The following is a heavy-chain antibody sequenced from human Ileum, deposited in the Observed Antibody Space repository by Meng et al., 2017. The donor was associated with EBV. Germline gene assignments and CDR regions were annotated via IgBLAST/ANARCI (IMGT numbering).Heavy chain of an antibody. Sequence: EAQVLDSGGGLEQPVVSLMLSCAASGFAVSSYAMTWVRQAPGKGLEWFSVISGSGGVTYYADSVKGRFTISRDNSKNTLYLQMNSLRAEDTAVYYCAKGNTVITPLDFWGQGSLVTVSS. V-gene: IGHV3-23*01. CDR2: ISGSGGVT. CDR3: AKGNTVITPLDF. CDR1: GFAVSSYA. D-gene: IGHD4-23*01. J-gene: IGHJ4*02.